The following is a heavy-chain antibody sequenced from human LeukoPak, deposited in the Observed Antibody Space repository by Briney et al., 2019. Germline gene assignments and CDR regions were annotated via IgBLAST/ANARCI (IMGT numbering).Heavy chain of an antibody. D-gene: IGHD3-9*01. CDR2: LSYDGSNK. CDR1: GFTFCSYA. CDR3: ATGGRYFDWLLSTRFDY. V-gene: IGHV3-30-3*02. J-gene: IGHJ4*02. Sequence: GGSLRLSCAASGFTFCSYAMHWGGQAPGKGPEWVAVLSYDGSNKYYADSVKGRFTISRGNSKNTLYLQMNSLRAEDTALYYCATGGRYFDWLLSTRFDYWGQGTLVTVSS.